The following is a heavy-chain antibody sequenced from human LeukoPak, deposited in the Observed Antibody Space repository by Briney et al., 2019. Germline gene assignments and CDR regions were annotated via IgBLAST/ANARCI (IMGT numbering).Heavy chain of an antibody. Sequence: PRGSLRLSCAASGFTFSGYGMHWVRQAPGNGLEWVAVIWSNGNTKYYAASVKGRFTISRDNSKNTLYLQMNSLRTEEAAVYYCARELSWCSDYWGQGTLVTVSS. D-gene: IGHD2-8*01. CDR2: IWSNGNTK. J-gene: IGHJ4*02. CDR3: ARELSWCSDY. CDR1: GFTFSGYG. V-gene: IGHV3-33*01.